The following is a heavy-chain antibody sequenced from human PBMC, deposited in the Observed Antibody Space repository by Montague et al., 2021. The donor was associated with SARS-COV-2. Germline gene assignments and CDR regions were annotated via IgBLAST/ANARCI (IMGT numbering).Heavy chain of an antibody. Sequence: SETLSLTCTVSGGSISSSSYYWGWIRQPPGKGLEWIGRIYYSGSTYYNPSLKSRVTISVDTSKNQFSLKLSSVTAADTAVYYCARDGSLRFEILIGLRHYYYGMDVWGQGTTVTVSS. J-gene: IGHJ6*02. D-gene: IGHD3-9*01. CDR1: GGSISSSSYY. V-gene: IGHV4-39*07. CDR2: IYYSGST. CDR3: ARDGSLRFEILIGLRHYYYGMDV.